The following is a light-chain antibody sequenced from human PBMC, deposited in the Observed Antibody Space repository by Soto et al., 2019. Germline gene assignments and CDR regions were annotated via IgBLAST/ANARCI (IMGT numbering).Light chain of an antibody. Sequence: IVLTQSPGTLSLSPGERATLSCRASQSVNSNYFAWHQQQPDQDPRLLMYGTSSRATGAPARFSGSGSGTYFPLTISRLEAEDFAVYYRQQYDNSPRTFGQGTKVEIK. CDR3: QQYDNSPRT. CDR2: GTS. CDR1: QSVNSNY. J-gene: IGKJ1*01. V-gene: IGKV3-20*01.